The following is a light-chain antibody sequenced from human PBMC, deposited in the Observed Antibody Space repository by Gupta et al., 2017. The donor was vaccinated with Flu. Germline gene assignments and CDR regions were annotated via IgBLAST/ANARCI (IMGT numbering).Light chain of an antibody. CDR3: QQYGSPPT. CDR1: QGLSNNY. CDR2: GAS. J-gene: IGKJ1*01. V-gene: IGKV3-20*01. Sequence: EIVLTQSPGILSLSPGQRATLSCRASQGLSNNYVAWYQQKPGQAPRLLIFGASDRATGIPDMFSGRGSGTDFILTISRVAPAYFAVYYCQQYGSPPTFGQGTKVEI.